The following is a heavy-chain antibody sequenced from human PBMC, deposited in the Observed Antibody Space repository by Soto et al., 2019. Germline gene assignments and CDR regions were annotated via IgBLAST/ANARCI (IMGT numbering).Heavy chain of an antibody. V-gene: IGHV4-38-2*01. D-gene: IGHD3-3*01. CDR2: IYHSGST. CDR3: ARGYYDFWSGYYMDWFDP. J-gene: IGHJ5*02. CDR1: GYSISSGYY. Sequence: LALTCAVSGYSISSGYYWGWIRQPPGKGLEWIGSIYHSGSTYYNPSLKSRVTISVDTSKNQFSLELSSVTAADTAVYYCARGYYDFWSGYYMDWFDPWGQGTLVTVSS.